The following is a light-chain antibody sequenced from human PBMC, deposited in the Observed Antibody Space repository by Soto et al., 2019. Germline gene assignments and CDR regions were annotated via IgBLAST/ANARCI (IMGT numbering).Light chain of an antibody. CDR3: QQRSNWPPIT. CDR1: QSVSSY. CDR2: DAS. V-gene: IGKV3-11*01. J-gene: IGKJ5*01. Sequence: TQSPATLSVYPGERATLSCRASQSVSSYLAWYQQKPGQAPRLLIYDASNRATGIPARFSGSGSGTDFTLTISSLEPEDFAVYYCQQRSNWPPITFGQGTRLEI.